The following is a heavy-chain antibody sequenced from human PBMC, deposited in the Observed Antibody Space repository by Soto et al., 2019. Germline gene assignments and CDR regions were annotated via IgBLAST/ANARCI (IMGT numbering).Heavy chain of an antibody. CDR3: ARGVYGSGNYYTGPSAFDI. D-gene: IGHD3-10*01. V-gene: IGHV1-69*06. J-gene: IGHJ3*02. CDR2: TIPVFNTA. Sequence: QVQLEQSGAEVKKPGSSVKVSCKASGGTLNDHGVAWLRQAPGQGLEWMGGTIPVFNTAKYAQKFQGRVTVTADKFTNIAYMELSSLRSEDTAFYFCARGVYGSGNYYTGPSAFDIWGQGTMVIVSS. CDR1: GGTLNDHG.